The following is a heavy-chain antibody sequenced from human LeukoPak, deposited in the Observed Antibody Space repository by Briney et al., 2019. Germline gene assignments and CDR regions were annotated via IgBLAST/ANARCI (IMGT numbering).Heavy chain of an antibody. J-gene: IGHJ4*02. V-gene: IGHV3-23*01. CDR3: AKQSPSYYDSSGYSYYFDY. Sequence: GGSLRLSCAASGFTFSSYAMSWVRQAPGKGLEWVSAISGSGGSTYYADSVKGRFTISRDNSKNTLYLQMNSLRAEDTAVYYCAKQSPSYYDSSGYSYYFDYWGQGTLVTVSS. D-gene: IGHD3-22*01. CDR1: GFTFSSYA. CDR2: ISGSGGST.